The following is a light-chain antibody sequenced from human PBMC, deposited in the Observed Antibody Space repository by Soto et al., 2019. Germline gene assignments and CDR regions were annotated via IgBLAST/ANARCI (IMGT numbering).Light chain of an antibody. V-gene: IGLV2-8*01. CDR2: EVS. CDR3: SSKAGSNNWV. Sequence: QSALTQPPSASGTPGQSVTIPCTGTSSDVGDYNYVSWYQQHPGKAPKLMIYEVSRRPSGAPDRFSGSKSGNTASLTVSGLQAEDEADYYCSSKAGSNNWVFGGGTKLTVL. CDR1: SSDVGDYNY. J-gene: IGLJ2*01.